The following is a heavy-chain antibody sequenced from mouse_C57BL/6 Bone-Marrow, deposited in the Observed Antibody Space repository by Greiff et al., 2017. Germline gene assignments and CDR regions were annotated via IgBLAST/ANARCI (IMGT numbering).Heavy chain of an antibody. CDR1: GYTFTSYW. CDR3: ARLGGLRDYFGY. J-gene: IGHJ2*01. CDR2: IYPSDSET. Sequence: QVQLQQPGAELVRPGSSVKLSCKASGYTFTSYWMDWVKQRPGQGLEWIGNIYPSDSETQYNQKFKDKATLTVDKSSSTAYMQLSSLTSEDSAVYYCARLGGLRDYFGYWGQGTTLTVSS. V-gene: IGHV1-61*01. D-gene: IGHD1-1*02.